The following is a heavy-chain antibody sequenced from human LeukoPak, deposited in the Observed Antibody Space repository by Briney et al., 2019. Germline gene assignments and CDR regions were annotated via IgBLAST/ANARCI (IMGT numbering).Heavy chain of an antibody. Sequence: GGSLRLSCAASGFTFSIYGMSWVRQAPGKGLEWVSTISGRDSSTYYADSVEGRFIISRDNSRNTLYLQMNSLRAEDTAVYYRARRSDYGGNGNYFDYWGQGTPVTVSS. CDR3: ARRSDYGGNGNYFDY. J-gene: IGHJ4*02. D-gene: IGHD4-23*01. V-gene: IGHV3-23*01. CDR1: GFTFSIYG. CDR2: ISGRDSST.